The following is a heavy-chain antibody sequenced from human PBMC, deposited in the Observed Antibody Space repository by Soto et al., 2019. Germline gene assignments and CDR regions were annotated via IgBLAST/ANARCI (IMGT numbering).Heavy chain of an antibody. D-gene: IGHD2-21*02. CDR1: GYTFTSYG. J-gene: IGHJ4*02. CDR3: ARGGHVVVVTAALDY. Sequence: ASVKVSFKASGYTFTSYGISWVRQAPGQGLEWMGTVNPSGGHTTYAQHFLGRVTMTRDTSTSTLYMELTSLTSDDTAIYYCARGGHVVVVTAALDYWGQGTLVTVSS. CDR2: VNPSGGHT. V-gene: IGHV1-46*01.